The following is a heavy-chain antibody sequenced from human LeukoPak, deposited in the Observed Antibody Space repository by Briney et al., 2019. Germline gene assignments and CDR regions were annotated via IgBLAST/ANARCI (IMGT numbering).Heavy chain of an antibody. CDR2: FDPEDGET. CDR3: ARGGKYYYGSGSYWLNDY. CDR1: GYTLTELS. Sequence: GASVKVSCKVSGYTLTELSMHWVRQAPGKGLEWMGGFDPEDGETIYAQKFQGRVTMTRDTSTSTVYMELSSLRSEDTAVYYCARGGKYYYGSGSYWLNDYWGQGTLVTVSS. V-gene: IGHV1-24*01. J-gene: IGHJ4*02. D-gene: IGHD3-10*01.